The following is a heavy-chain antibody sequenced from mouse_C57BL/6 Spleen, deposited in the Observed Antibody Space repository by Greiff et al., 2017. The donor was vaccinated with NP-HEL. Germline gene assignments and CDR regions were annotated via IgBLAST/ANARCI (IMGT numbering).Heavy chain of an antibody. V-gene: IGHV1-82*01. CDR3: AATVGYAMDY. J-gene: IGHJ4*01. Sequence: QVQLKQSGPELVKPGASVKISCKASGYAFSSSWMHWVKQRPGKGLEWIGRISPGDGDTNYNGKFKGKATLTADKSSSTAYMQLSSLTSEDSAVYFCAATVGYAMDYWGQGTSVTVSS. CDR1: GYAFSSSW. D-gene: IGHD1-1*01. CDR2: ISPGDGDT.